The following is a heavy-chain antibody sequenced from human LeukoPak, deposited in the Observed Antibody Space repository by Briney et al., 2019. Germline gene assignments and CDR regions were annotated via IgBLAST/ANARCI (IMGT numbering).Heavy chain of an antibody. D-gene: IGHD3-10*01. Sequence: GGSLRLSCAASGFTFSSYWMHWVRQAPGKGLVWVSRINSDGSSASYADSVKGRFTISRDNAKNTLYLQMNSLRAEDTAVYYCARDNFPSLLWFGEFDYFDYWGQGTLVTVSS. CDR1: GFTFSSYW. J-gene: IGHJ4*02. CDR2: INSDGSSA. V-gene: IGHV3-74*01. CDR3: ARDNFPSLLWFGEFDYFDY.